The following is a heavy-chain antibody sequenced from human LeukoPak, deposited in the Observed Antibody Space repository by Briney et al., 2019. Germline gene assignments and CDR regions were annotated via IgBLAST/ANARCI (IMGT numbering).Heavy chain of an antibody. CDR3: ARVSCTSTSCPGWIDP. CDR2: IYYSGST. CDR1: GGSISSSSYY. Sequence: PSETLSLTCTVSGGSISSSSYYWGWIRQSPGKGLEWIGSIYYSGSTYYNSSLKSRVTISVDTSKNQFSLKLNSVTAADTAVYYCARVSCTSTSCPGWIDPWGQGTLVTVSS. J-gene: IGHJ5*02. V-gene: IGHV4-39*07. D-gene: IGHD2-2*01.